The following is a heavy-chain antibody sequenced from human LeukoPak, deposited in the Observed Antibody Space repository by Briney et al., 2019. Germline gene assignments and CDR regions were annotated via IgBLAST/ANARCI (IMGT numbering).Heavy chain of an antibody. CDR2: IYYSGST. Sequence: SETLSLTCTVSGGSVSSGSYYWSWIRQPPGKGLEWIGYIYYSGSTNYNPSLKSRVTISVDTSKNQFSLKLSSVTAADTAVYYCARGYDSSGYYLGPWGQGTLVTVSS. CDR1: GGSVSSGSYY. J-gene: IGHJ5*02. CDR3: ARGYDSSGYYLGP. V-gene: IGHV4-61*01. D-gene: IGHD3-22*01.